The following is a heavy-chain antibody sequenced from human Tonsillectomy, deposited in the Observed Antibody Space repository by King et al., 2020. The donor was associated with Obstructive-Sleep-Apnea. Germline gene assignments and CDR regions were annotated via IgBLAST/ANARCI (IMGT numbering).Heavy chain of an antibody. CDR2: ISYGGSNK. CDR1: GFTFSSYA. V-gene: IGHV3-30-3*01. D-gene: IGHD6-13*01. CDR3: ASSSSWSYYFDY. J-gene: IGHJ4*02. Sequence: VQLVESGGGVVQPGRSLRLSCAASGFTFSSYAMHWVRQAPGKGLEWVAVISYGGSNKYYADSVKGRFTISRDNSKNTLYLQMNSLRAEDTAVYYCASSSSWSYYFDYWGQGTLVTVSS.